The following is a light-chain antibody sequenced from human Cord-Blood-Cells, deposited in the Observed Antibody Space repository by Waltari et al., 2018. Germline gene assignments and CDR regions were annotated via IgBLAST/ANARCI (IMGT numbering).Light chain of an antibody. Sequence: QSALTQPASVSGSPGQSITISCTGTSSDVGGYNYVSWYQQHPGKGPKLMIYEVSKRRSGVSNRCSGSKSGNTASLTISGLQAEDEDDYYCSSYTSSSTLVVFGGGTKLTVL. J-gene: IGLJ2*01. CDR2: EVS. CDR1: SSDVGGYNY. CDR3: SSYTSSSTLVV. V-gene: IGLV2-14*01.